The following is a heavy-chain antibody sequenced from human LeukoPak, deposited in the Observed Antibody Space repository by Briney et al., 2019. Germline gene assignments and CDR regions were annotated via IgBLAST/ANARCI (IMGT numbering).Heavy chain of an antibody. Sequence: QPGGSLRLSCAASGFTFSSYQMNWVRQAPGKGLEWISYISSSASTIYYGDSVKGRFTISRDNAKNSLYLQMKSLRAEDTAVYYCARSDTSGYYHIPTDYWGQGTLVTVSS. CDR1: GFTFSSYQ. J-gene: IGHJ4*02. CDR2: ISSSASTI. CDR3: ARSDTSGYYHIPTDY. V-gene: IGHV3-48*03. D-gene: IGHD3-22*01.